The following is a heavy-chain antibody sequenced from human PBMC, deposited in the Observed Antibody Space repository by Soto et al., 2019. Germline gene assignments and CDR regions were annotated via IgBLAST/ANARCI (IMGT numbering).Heavy chain of an antibody. V-gene: IGHV3-23*01. D-gene: IGHD2-2*02. CDR2: ITSNGDST. CDR1: RFDFNKYA. Sequence: PEGSLRLSCAAFRFDFNKYAMTWVRQAPGKGLQWVSSITSNGDSTYYADSVKGRFTTSRDNSKNTLYLQMNSLRADDTAVFYCAKDSPSYTTSPFYFDSWGQGTLVTVSS. J-gene: IGHJ4*02. CDR3: AKDSPSYTTSPFYFDS.